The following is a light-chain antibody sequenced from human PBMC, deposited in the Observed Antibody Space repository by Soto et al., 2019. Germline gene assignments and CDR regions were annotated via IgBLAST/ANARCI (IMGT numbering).Light chain of an antibody. CDR3: QQYGRSPRT. V-gene: IGKV3D-20*01. CDR2: DAS. J-gene: IGKJ2*02. CDR1: QGVTNSF. Sequence: EIVLTQSPAPLSLSPGERVTLSCRASQGVTNSFLAWYQQKPGLPLRLLIYDASSTATGIPDRFSGGGSGTDFTITISRLEPEDFAVYYGQQYGRSPRTFGRGTKLEI.